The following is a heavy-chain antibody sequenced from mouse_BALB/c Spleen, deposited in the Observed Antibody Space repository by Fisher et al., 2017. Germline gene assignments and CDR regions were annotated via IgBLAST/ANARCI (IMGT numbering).Heavy chain of an antibody. Sequence: QKFKGKATLTVDKSSSTAYMQLNSLTSEDSAVYYCASDYYGYDAMDYWGQGTSVTVSS. J-gene: IGHJ4*01. D-gene: IGHD1-2*01. V-gene: IGHV1-39*01. CDR3: ASDYYGYDAMDY.